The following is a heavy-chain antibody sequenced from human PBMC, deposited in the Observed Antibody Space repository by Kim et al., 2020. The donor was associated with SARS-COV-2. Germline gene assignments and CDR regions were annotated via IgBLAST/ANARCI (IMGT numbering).Heavy chain of an antibody. Sequence: SETLSLTCTVSGGSISSYYWSWIRQPPGKGLEWIGYIYYSGSTNYNPSLKSRVTISVDTSKNQFSLKLSSVTAADTAVYYCARGVRWEPSDYWGQGTLVTVSS. CDR3: ARGVRWEPSDY. CDR2: IYYSGST. D-gene: IGHD1-26*01. J-gene: IGHJ4*02. CDR1: GGSISSYY. V-gene: IGHV4-59*01.